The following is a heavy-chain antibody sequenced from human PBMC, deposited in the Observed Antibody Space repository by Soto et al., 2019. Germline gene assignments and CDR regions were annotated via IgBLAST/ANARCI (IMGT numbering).Heavy chain of an antibody. V-gene: IGHV4-34*01. Sequence: SETLSLTCAVYGGSFSGYYWSWIRQPPGKGLEWIGEINHSGSTNYNPSLKRRVTISVDTSKNQFSLKLSSVTAADTAVYYCARGRRREPNDYGDYGYWGQGTLVTVS. CDR1: GGSFSGYY. J-gene: IGHJ4*02. CDR3: ARGRRREPNDYGDYGY. D-gene: IGHD4-17*01. CDR2: INHSGST.